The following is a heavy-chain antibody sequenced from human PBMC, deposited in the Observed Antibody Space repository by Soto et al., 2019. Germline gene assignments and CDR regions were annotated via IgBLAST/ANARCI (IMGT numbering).Heavy chain of an antibody. J-gene: IGHJ4*02. Sequence: GGSLRLSCAASGFTFSSYGMHWVRQAPGKGLEWVAVISYDGSNKYYADSVKGRFTISRDNSKNTLYLQMNSLRAEDTAVYYCAKGDYSNYDYWGQGTLVTVSS. CDR2: ISYDGSNK. CDR1: GFTFSSYG. D-gene: IGHD4-4*01. CDR3: AKGDYSNYDY. V-gene: IGHV3-30*18.